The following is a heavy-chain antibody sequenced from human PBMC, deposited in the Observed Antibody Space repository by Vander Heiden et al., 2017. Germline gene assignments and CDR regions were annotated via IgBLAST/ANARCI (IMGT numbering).Heavy chain of an antibody. CDR2: ISYDGSNK. Sequence: QVQLVESGGGVVQPGRSLRLPCAASGFTLRSYAMHWVRQAPGKGLEWVAVISYDGSNKYYADSVKGRFTISRDNSKNTLYLQMNSLRAEDTAVYYCARERITMVRGFFDPWGQGTLVTVSS. D-gene: IGHD3-10*01. CDR3: ARERITMVRGFFDP. V-gene: IGHV3-30-3*01. J-gene: IGHJ5*02. CDR1: GFTLRSYA.